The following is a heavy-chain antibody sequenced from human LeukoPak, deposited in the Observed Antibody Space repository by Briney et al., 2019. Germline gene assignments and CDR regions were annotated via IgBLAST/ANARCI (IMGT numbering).Heavy chain of an antibody. CDR2: IYHSGST. J-gene: IGHJ4*02. CDR1: GYSISSGYY. Sequence: SETLSLTRAVSGYSISSGYYWGWIRLPPGKGLEWIGSIYHSGSTYYNPSLKSRVTISVDTSKNQFSLKLSSVTAADTAVYYCARAEGRITMVRGVIISGGYFDYWGQGTLVTVSS. CDR3: ARAEGRITMVRGVIISGGYFDY. V-gene: IGHV4-38-2*01. D-gene: IGHD3-10*01.